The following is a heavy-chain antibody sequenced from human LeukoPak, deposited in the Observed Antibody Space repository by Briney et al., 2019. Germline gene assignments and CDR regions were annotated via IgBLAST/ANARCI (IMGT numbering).Heavy chain of an antibody. Sequence: GGSLRLSCAASGFTFNTYSMNWVRQAPGKGLEWVSCISSGSNYIYYADSMKGRFTISRDNAKNSLYLQMNSLRAEDTAVYYCARGDYYGPGIDDYWGQGTLVTVSS. CDR2: ISSGSNYI. V-gene: IGHV3-21*06. CDR1: GFTFNTYS. D-gene: IGHD3-10*01. J-gene: IGHJ4*02. CDR3: ARGDYYGPGIDDY.